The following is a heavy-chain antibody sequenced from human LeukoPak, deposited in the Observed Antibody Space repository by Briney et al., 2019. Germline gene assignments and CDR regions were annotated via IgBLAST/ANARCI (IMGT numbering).Heavy chain of an antibody. CDR3: ARVVASTSIDS. D-gene: IGHD2-15*01. V-gene: IGHV4-39*01. J-gene: IGHJ4*02. CDR1: GGSINSGSYY. Sequence: PSETLSLTCTVSGGSINSGSYYWGWIRQPPGKGLEWIGNIYYSGGTYYNPSLKSRVTISIDTSKNQVSLKVTSVTAADTALYYCARVVASTSIDSWGQGILVTVSS. CDR2: IYYSGGT.